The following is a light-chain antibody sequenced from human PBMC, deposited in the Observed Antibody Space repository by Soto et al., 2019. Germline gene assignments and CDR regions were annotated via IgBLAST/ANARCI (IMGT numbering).Light chain of an antibody. CDR3: QQGDSFPFT. J-gene: IGKJ4*01. CDR1: QDISSW. V-gene: IGKV1-12*01. Sequence: DIQITQSPSSVSASVGDTVTITCRASQDISSWVAWYQQKPGKAPKLLISAASSLQSGVPTRFSGSGSGTDFTLIISGLQPEDFATYFCQQGDSFPFTFGGGTKVEIK. CDR2: AAS.